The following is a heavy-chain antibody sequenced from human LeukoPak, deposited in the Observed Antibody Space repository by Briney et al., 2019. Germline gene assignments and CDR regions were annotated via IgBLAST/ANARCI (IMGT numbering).Heavy chain of an antibody. CDR3: ARFPLGQWLGFDY. J-gene: IGHJ4*02. CDR2: INPNSGGT. Sequence: ASVKVSCKASGYTFTFYYMHWVRQAPGQGLEWMGWINPNSGGTNYAQKFQGRVTMTRDTSISTAYMELSRLRSDDTAVYYCARFPLGQWLGFDYWGQGTLVTVSS. V-gene: IGHV1-2*02. D-gene: IGHD6-19*01. CDR1: GYTFTFYY.